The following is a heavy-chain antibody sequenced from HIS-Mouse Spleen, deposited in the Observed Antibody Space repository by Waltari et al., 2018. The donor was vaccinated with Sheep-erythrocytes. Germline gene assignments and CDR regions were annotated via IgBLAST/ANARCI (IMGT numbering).Heavy chain of an antibody. J-gene: IGHJ1*01. V-gene: IGHV4-31*03. CDR1: GGSISSGGYY. CDR3: AREGGNCTNGVCYRYFQH. CDR2: IYYSGST. Sequence: QVQLQESGPGLVKPSQTLSLTCTVSGGSISSGGYYWSWIRQHPGKGREWIGYIYYSGSTYYTPSLKRRVTISVDTSKNQFSLKLSSVTAADTAVYYCAREGGNCTNGVCYRYFQHWGQGTLVTVSS. D-gene: IGHD2-8*01.